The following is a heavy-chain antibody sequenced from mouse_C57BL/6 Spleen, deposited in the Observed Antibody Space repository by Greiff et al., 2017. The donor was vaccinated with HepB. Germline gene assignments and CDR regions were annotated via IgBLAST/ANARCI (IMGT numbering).Heavy chain of an antibody. CDR2: IYPGNSDT. Sequence: EVMLVESGTVLARPGASVKMSCKTSGYTFTSYWMHWVKQRPGQGLEWIGAIYPGNSDTSYNQKFKGKAKLTAVTSASTAYMELSRLTNEDSAVYYCTELTGSKWFAYWGQGTLVTVSA. V-gene: IGHV1-5*01. CDR1: GYTFTSYW. CDR3: TELTGSKWFAY. J-gene: IGHJ3*01. D-gene: IGHD4-1*01.